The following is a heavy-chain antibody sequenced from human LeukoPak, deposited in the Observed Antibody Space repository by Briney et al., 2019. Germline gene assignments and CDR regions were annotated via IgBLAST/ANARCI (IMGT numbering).Heavy chain of an antibody. CDR3: ARGGFGVVINHLDY. CDR2: ISSSSSYI. J-gene: IGHJ4*02. Sequence: PGGSLRLSCAASGFTFSSYSMNWVRQAPGKGLEWVSSISSSSSYIYYADSVKGRFTISRDNAKNSLYLQMNSLRAEDTAVYYCARGGFGVVINHLDYWGQGTLVTVSS. CDR1: GFTFSSYS. V-gene: IGHV3-21*01. D-gene: IGHD3-3*01.